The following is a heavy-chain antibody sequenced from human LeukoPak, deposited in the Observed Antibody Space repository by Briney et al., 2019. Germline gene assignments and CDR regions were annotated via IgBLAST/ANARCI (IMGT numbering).Heavy chain of an antibody. CDR3: ARDLKGVPAAMDY. V-gene: IGHV3-21*01. CDR1: GFTFSSYS. J-gene: IGHJ4*02. Sequence: GGSLRLSCAASGFTFSSYSMNWVRQAPGKGLEWVSSISSSSSYIYYADSVKGRFTISRDNAKNSLYLQTNSLRAEDTAVYYCARDLKGVPAAMDYWGQGTLVTVSS. D-gene: IGHD2-2*01. CDR2: ISSSSSYI.